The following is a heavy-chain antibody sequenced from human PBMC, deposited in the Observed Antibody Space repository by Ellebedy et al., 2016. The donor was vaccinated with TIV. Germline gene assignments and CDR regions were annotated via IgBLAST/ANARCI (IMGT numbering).Heavy chain of an antibody. D-gene: IGHD1-26*01. CDR3: AKDEVGTTQPLYYYGMDV. J-gene: IGHJ6*02. CDR1: GFTFSSYA. Sequence: GESLKISCAASGFTFSSYAMSWVRQAPGKGLEWVSGISGSGGSTYYADSVKGRFTISRDNSKNTLYLQMNSLRAEDTAVYYCAKDEVGTTQPLYYYGMDVWGQGTTVTVSS. V-gene: IGHV3-23*01. CDR2: ISGSGGST.